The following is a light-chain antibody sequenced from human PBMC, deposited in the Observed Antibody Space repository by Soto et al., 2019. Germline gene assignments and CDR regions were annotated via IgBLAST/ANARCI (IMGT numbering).Light chain of an antibody. J-gene: IGKJ1*01. Sequence: ETVLTQSPGTLPLSPGERATLSCRASQTIRSNYLAWYRQTPGQAPRLLIYGASNRATGIADRFSGSGSGTDFTLIISRLEPEDFALYYCQQYGSSPWTFGQGTKVEIK. CDR1: QTIRSNY. CDR2: GAS. CDR3: QQYGSSPWT. V-gene: IGKV3-20*01.